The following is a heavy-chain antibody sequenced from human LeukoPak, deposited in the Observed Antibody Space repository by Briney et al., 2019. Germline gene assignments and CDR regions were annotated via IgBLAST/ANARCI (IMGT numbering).Heavy chain of an antibody. CDR3: ARDPLTSPWSPSYFTLDV. CDR2: ISAYDGGT. V-gene: IGHV1-18*01. Sequence: GASVKVSCKASGYTFTRYAFNWVRQAPGQGLEWMGWISAYDGGTKYAQDLQGRVTMTTDTSTRTAYMALTRLTSDDTAVYYCARDPLTSPWSPSYFTLDVWGQGTTVSVSS. CDR1: GYTFTRYA. D-gene: IGHD2-2*01. J-gene: IGHJ6*02.